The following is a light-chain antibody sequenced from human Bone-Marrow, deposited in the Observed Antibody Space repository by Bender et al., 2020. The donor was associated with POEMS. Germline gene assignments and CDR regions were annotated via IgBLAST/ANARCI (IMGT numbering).Light chain of an antibody. V-gene: IGLV2-14*03. CDR2: DVS. CDR3: CSYAGANTWI. CDR1: SSDVGGYKY. Sequence: QSALTQPASVSGSPGQSITISCTGTSSDVGGYKYVSWYQQHPGKAPKLMLYDVSSRPSGVPDRFSGSKSGNTASLTISGLQSDDEADYYCCSYAGANTWIFGGGTKLTVL. J-gene: IGLJ2*01.